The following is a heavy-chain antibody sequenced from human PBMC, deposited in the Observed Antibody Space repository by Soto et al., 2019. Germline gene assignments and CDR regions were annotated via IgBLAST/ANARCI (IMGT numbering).Heavy chain of an antibody. CDR2: TSYDGSKK. D-gene: IGHD5-12*01. CDR1: GFTFSSFG. V-gene: IGHV3-30*18. CDR3: ANPEYSGYGVTDAFDI. J-gene: IGHJ3*02. Sequence: QVQLVESGGGVVQPGRSLRLSCAASGFTFSSFGMHWVRQAPGRGLEWVAATSYDGSKKYYADSVKGRFTISRDNSKNTLYLEMNSLSAEDTAVYYCANPEYSGYGVTDAFDIWGQGTMVTVSS.